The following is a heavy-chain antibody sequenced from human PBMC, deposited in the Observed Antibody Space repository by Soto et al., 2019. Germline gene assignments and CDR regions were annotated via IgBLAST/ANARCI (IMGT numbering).Heavy chain of an antibody. CDR1: GGSISSGDYY. CDR2: IYFSGST. CDR3: ARELTGYRFGPGEVY. D-gene: IGHD5-18*01. V-gene: IGHV4-30-4*01. Sequence: TLSLTCTVSGGSISSGDYYWNWIRQPPGKGLEWIGYIYFSGSTYYNPSLKSRVIISLDTSKNQFSLKLSSVTAADTAVYYCARELTGYRFGPGEVYWGQGTQVTVSS. J-gene: IGHJ4*02.